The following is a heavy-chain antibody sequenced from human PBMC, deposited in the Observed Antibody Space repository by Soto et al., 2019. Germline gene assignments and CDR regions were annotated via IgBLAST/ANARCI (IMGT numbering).Heavy chain of an antibody. Sequence: SVTKRHPWTVAWGSIGNIGYHRVLKSQTPGKGLEWIGDIYYSGSAQYNPALRSRVAISVDRSNDQFSLKLNSVTAADTAVYYCARRRDCSQGVCFFGWFDPWGQGTLVTVSS. V-gene: IGHV4-39*01. CDR1: WGSIGNIGYH. J-gene: IGHJ5*02. D-gene: IGHD2-8*01. CDR3: ARRRDCSQGVCFFGWFDP. CDR2: IYYSGSA.